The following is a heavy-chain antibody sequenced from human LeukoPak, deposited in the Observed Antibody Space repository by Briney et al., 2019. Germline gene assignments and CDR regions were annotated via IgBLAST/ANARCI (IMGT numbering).Heavy chain of an antibody. CDR1: GFTFSIYW. V-gene: IGHV3-74*03. J-gene: IGHJ4*02. CDR3: ASGYQLLLY. Sequence: GGSLRLSCAASGFTFSIYWMHWVRQAPGKGLVWVSRTDADGTTTTFADSVKGRFTVSRDNAKNTLYLQMNSLRAEDTAVYYCASGYQLLLYWGQGTLVTVSS. D-gene: IGHD2-2*01. CDR2: TDADGTTT.